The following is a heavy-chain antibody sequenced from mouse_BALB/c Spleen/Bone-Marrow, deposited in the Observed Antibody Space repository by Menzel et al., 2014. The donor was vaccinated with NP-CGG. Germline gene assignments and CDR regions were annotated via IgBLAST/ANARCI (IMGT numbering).Heavy chain of an antibody. CDR2: LYPGDGDT. V-gene: IGHV1-80*01. CDR3: AFGNDYFDY. Sequence: QVQLQPSGAELVRPGSSVKISCKASGYAFSSYWMNWVKQRPGQGLEWIGQLYPGDGDTNYSGKFKGNATLTADESSSTAYTQLSSLTSEDSAVYFCAFGNDYFDYWGQGTTLTVSS. CDR1: GYAFSSYW. D-gene: IGHD2-1*01. J-gene: IGHJ2*01.